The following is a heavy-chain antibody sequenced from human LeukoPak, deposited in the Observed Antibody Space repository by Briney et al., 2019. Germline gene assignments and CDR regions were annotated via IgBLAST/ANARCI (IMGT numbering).Heavy chain of an antibody. Sequence: SETLSLTCTVSGGSISSSSYYWGWIRQPPGKGLEWIGSIYYSGSTYYNPSLKSRVTISVDTSKNQFSLKLSSVTAADTAVYYCARSYRGAFDIWGQGTMVTVSS. CDR1: GGSISSSSYY. D-gene: IGHD3-16*01. V-gene: IGHV4-39*07. CDR3: ARSYRGAFDI. J-gene: IGHJ3*02. CDR2: IYYSGST.